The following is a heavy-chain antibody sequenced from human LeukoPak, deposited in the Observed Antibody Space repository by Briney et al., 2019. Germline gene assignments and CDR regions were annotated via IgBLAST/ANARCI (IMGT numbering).Heavy chain of an antibody. CDR3: ARSIRSGSSSWYVSDY. V-gene: IGHV4-59*01. J-gene: IGHJ4*02. CDR1: GGSISNYY. Sequence: SETLSLTCTVSGGSISNYYWNWIRQSPEKGLEWIGYIYYSGSTNYNPSLKSRVTISVDTSRNQFSLNLTSVTAADTAVYYCARSIRSGSSSWYVSDYWGQGTLVTVSS. D-gene: IGHD6-13*01. CDR2: IYYSGST.